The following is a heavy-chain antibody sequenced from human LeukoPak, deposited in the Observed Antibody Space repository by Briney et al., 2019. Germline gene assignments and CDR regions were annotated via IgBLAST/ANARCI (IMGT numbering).Heavy chain of an antibody. D-gene: IGHD6-19*01. CDR1: GFTFSSYA. Sequence: PGRSLRLSCAVSGFTFSSYAMHWVRQAPGKGLEWVAVISNDGSNKYYADSVKGRFTISRDNSKNTLYLQMNSLRAEDTAVYYCAKVPQWLALGEFDYWGQGTLVTDSS. CDR3: AKVPQWLALGEFDY. J-gene: IGHJ4*02. CDR2: ISNDGSNK. V-gene: IGHV3-30*04.